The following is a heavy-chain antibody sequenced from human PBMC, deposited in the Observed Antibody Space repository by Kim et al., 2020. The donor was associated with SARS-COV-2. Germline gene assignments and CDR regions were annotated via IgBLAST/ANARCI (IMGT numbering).Heavy chain of an antibody. D-gene: IGHD2-2*01. CDR2: VTSTGQTR. CDR1: GFTFNRHA. J-gene: IGHJ4*02. Sequence: GGSLRLSCVGSGFTFNRHAMHWVRLLPGKGLQWVSGVTSTGQTRAYADSVRGRFTISRDSAKNTVVLEMNSLTPEDTGFYFCVKDVTVPAMVEGAGLENWGRRIAVTVSS. V-gene: IGHV3-9*01. CDR3: VKDVTVPAMVEGAGLEN.